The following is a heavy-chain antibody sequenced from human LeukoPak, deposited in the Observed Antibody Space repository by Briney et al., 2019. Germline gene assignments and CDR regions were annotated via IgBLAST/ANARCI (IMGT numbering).Heavy chain of an antibody. CDR3: ARHGGVSAAASTDHFQH. CDR2: IYYTGRT. Sequence: SETLSLTCTVSGGSISSSSYYWGWIRQPPGKGLEWIGSIYYTGRTYYNPSLKSRVTISVDTSNNQFSLRLSSVTAADTAVYYCARHGGVSAAASTDHFQHWGQGTLVTVSS. V-gene: IGHV4-39*01. CDR1: GGSISSSSYY. J-gene: IGHJ1*01. D-gene: IGHD6-13*01.